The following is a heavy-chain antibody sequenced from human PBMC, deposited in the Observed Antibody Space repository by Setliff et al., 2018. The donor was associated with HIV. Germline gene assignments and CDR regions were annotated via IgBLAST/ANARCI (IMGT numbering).Heavy chain of an antibody. D-gene: IGHD2-21*01. CDR2: IYVHGSA. CDR3: ATGGASSIPIGP. CDR1: GASISNFY. Sequence: SETLSLTCTVSGASISNFYWSWIRQSPGKGLEWLGHIYVHGSALYNPSLKSRVTMSVDTSKNQFYLEMISVTAADTAGYYCATGGASSIPIGPWGQGTLVTVSS. J-gene: IGHJ5*02. V-gene: IGHV4-4*07.